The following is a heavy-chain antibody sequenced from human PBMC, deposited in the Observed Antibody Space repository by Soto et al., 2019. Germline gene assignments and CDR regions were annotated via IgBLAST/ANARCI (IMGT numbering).Heavy chain of an antibody. J-gene: IGHJ6*02. CDR1: GGSITRSSYY. D-gene: IGHD3-10*01. V-gene: IGHV4-39*01. CDR3: ARHDQLGFGEDYYGMSV. CDR2: IYYSGSP. Sequence: QLQLQASGPGLVKPSETLSLTCTVSGGSITRSSYYWGWIIQPPGKGLECIGSIYYSGSPYYNPAPTSRVTISVDTSKHPFSLKLSSVTAADTAVYYCARHDQLGFGEDYYGMSVWSHGTTVTVSS.